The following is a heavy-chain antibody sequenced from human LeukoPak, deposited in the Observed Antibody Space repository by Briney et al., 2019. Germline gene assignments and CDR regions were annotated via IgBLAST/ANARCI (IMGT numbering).Heavy chain of an antibody. Sequence: SETLSLTCTVSGGSISSYYWSWIRQPPGKGLEWIGYIYHSGSTNYNPPLKSRVTISVDTSKNQFSLKLSSVTAADTAVYYCARVGGTAGRDYYFYGMDVWGQGTTVTVSS. CDR3: ARVGGTAGRDYYFYGMDV. J-gene: IGHJ6*02. CDR2: IYHSGST. CDR1: GGSISSYY. V-gene: IGHV4-59*01. D-gene: IGHD6-13*01.